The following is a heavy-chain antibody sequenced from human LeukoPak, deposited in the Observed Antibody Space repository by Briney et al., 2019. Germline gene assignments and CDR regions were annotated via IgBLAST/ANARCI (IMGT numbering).Heavy chain of an antibody. CDR3: AKGAYYYDSSGYYARFDY. D-gene: IGHD3-22*01. V-gene: IGHV3-9*01. CDR1: GFTFDDYA. CDR2: ISWNSGSI. J-gene: IGHJ4*02. Sequence: GGSLRLSCAASGFTFDDYAMHWVRQAPGKGLEWVSGISWNSGSIGYADSVKGRFTISRDNAKNSLYLQMNGLRAEDTALYYCAKGAYYYDSSGYYARFDYWGQGTLVTVSS.